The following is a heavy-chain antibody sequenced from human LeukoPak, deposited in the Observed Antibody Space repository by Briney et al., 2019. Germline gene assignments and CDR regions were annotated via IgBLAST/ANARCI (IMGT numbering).Heavy chain of an antibody. CDR3: ARGRARYSSGWDY. CDR1: GGSFSGYY. V-gene: IGHV4-34*01. J-gene: IGHJ4*02. D-gene: IGHD6-19*01. Sequence: SETLSLTCAVYGGSFSGYYWSWIRQPPGKGLEWIGEINHSGSTNYNPSLKSRVTISVGTSKNQFSLKLSSVTAADTAVYYCARGRARYSSGWDYWGQGTLVTVSS. CDR2: INHSGST.